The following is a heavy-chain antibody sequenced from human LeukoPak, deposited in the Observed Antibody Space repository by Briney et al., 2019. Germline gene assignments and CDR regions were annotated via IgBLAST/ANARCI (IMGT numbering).Heavy chain of an antibody. CDR2: IYYSGST. CDR3: ARYDPDSDAFDI. D-gene: IGHD2-21*02. J-gene: IGHJ3*02. V-gene: IGHV4-59*01. Sequence: SETLSLTCTVSGGSISSYYWSWIRQPPGKGLEWIGYIYYSGSTNYNPSLKSRVTISVDTSKNQFSLKLSSVTAADTAVYYCARYDPDSDAFDIWGQGTVVTVSS. CDR1: GGSISSYY.